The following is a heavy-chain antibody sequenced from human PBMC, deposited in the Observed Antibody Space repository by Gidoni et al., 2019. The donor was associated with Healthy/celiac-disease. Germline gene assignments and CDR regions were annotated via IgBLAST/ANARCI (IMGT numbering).Heavy chain of an antibody. J-gene: IGHJ4*02. V-gene: IGHV3-64*01. CDR3: ARSYSSSSVLYY. CDR2: ISSNGGST. D-gene: IGHD6-6*01. Sequence: GKGLEYVSAISSNGGSTYYANSVKGRFTISRDNSKNTLYLQMGSLRAEDMAVYYCARSYSSSSVLYYWGQGTLVTVSS.